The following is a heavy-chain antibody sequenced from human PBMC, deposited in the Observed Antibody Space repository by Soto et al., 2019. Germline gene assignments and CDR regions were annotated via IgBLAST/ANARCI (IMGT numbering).Heavy chain of an antibody. CDR3: AKDQVYDSSGYSEYYYYGMDV. V-gene: IGHV3-30*18. Sequence: PGGSLRLSCAASGFTFSSYGMHWVRQAPGKGLEWVAVISYDGSNKYYADSVKGRFTISRDNSKNTLYLQMNSLRAEDTAVYYCAKDQVYDSSGYSEYYYYGMDVWGQGTTVTVSS. J-gene: IGHJ6*02. CDR2: ISYDGSNK. CDR1: GFTFSSYG. D-gene: IGHD3-22*01.